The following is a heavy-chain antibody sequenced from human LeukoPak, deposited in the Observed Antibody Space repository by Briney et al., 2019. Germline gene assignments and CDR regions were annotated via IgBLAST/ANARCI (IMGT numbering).Heavy chain of an antibody. CDR2: IYSGGDT. CDR1: GFSVSTNY. CDR3: ARDDNWNDGRGLDN. D-gene: IGHD1-1*01. Sequence: GGSLRLSGAASGFSVSTNYLTWVRQAPGKGLEWVSIIYSGGDTYYADSVEGRFIISRDTSKNTLFLQMSSLRAEDTAIYYCARDDNWNDGRGLDNWGQGTLVTVSS. J-gene: IGHJ4*02. V-gene: IGHV3-53*01.